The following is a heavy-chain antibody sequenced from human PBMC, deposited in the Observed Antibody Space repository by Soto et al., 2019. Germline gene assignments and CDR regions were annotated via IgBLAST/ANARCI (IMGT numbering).Heavy chain of an antibody. CDR2: ISGSGGST. CDR1: GFTFSSYA. J-gene: IGHJ5*02. V-gene: IGHV3-23*01. CDR3: APKLGYCTNGVCHPGKTAFDP. Sequence: PGGSLRLSCAASGFTFSSYAMSWVRQAPWKGLEWVSAISGSGGSTYYADSVKGRFTISRDNSKNTLYLQMNSLRAEDTAVYYCAPKLGYCTNGVCHPGKTAFDPWGQGTLVTVSS. D-gene: IGHD2-8*01.